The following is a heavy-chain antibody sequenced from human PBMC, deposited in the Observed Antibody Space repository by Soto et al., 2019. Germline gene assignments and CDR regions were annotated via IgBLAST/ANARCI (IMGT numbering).Heavy chain of an antibody. D-gene: IGHD3-16*02. Sequence: PGGSLRLSCAASGFTFRSYWIHWVRQAPGKGLVWVSRINSDGSSTSYADSVKGRFTISRDNAKNTLYLQMNSLRAEDTAVYYCARGTHDYVWGSYRPFDYWGQGTLVTVSS. CDR2: INSDGSST. V-gene: IGHV3-74*01. CDR3: ARGTHDYVWGSYRPFDY. J-gene: IGHJ4*02. CDR1: GFTFRSYW.